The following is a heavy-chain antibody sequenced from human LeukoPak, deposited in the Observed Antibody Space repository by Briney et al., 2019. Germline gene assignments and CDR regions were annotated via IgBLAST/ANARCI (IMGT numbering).Heavy chain of an antibody. CDR1: GGSFSGYY. CDR2: INHSGST. D-gene: IGHD3-10*01. J-gene: IGHJ6*02. Sequence: SETLSLTCAVYGGSFSGYYWSWIRQPPGKGLEWIGEINHSGSTNYNPSLKSRVIISVDTPKNQFSLKLSSVTAADTAVYYCARKDYYGSYVWGQGTTVTVSS. V-gene: IGHV4-34*01. CDR3: ARKDYYGSYV.